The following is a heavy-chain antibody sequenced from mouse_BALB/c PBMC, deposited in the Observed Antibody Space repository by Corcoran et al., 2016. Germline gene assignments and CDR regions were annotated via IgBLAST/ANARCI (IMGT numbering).Heavy chain of an antibody. CDR2: ILPGSGST. CDR1: GYTFSSYW. D-gene: IGHD1-1*01. CDR3: ARNYGSSYDWYVDV. Sequence: QEKLQQSGAELMKPGASVKLSCKATGYTFSSYWIEWVMQRPGHGLEWSGEILPGSGSTNYNEKFKGKATFTADTSSNTAYMQLSSLTSEDSAVYYCARNYGSSYDWYVDVWGAGTTVTVS. V-gene: IGHV1-9*01. J-gene: IGHJ1*01.